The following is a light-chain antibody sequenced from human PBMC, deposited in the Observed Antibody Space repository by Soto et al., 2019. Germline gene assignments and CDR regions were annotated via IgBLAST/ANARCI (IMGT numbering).Light chain of an antibody. V-gene: IGLV1-51*01. J-gene: IGLJ2*01. Sequence: QSALTQPPSVSAAPGQKVTISGSGSSSNIGNNYVSWYQQLPGTAPKLLIYDNNKRPSGIPDRFSGSKSGTSATLGITGLQTGDEADYYCGTWDSSLSAGVVFGGGTKVTVL. CDR3: GTWDSSLSAGVV. CDR1: SSNIGNNY. CDR2: DNN.